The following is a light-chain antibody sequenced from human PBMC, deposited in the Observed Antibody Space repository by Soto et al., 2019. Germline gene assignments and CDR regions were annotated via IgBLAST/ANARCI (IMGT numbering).Light chain of an antibody. V-gene: IGKV1-17*01. CDR1: QGIRND. Sequence: DIQMTQSPSSLSASVGDRVTITCRASQGIRNDLGWYQQKPGKAPKRLVYGAFSLQSGVPPRFSGNGSGTAFTLTISSLQPEDFAPYFCLQYNTYLLTFGQGTRLE. CDR2: GAF. CDR3: LQYNTYLLT. J-gene: IGKJ5*01.